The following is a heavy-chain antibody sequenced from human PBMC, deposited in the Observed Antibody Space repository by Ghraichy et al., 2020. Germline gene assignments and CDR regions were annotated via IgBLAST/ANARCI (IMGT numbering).Heavy chain of an antibody. Sequence: LSLTCAASGFTVSSNYMSWVRQAPGKGLEWVSVIYSGGSTYYADSVKGRFTISRDNSKNTLYLQMNSLRAEDTAVYYCASGWSIASFDYWGQGTLVTVSS. CDR2: IYSGGST. CDR3: ASGWSIASFDY. CDR1: GFTVSSNY. V-gene: IGHV3-53*01. J-gene: IGHJ4*02. D-gene: IGHD6-19*01.